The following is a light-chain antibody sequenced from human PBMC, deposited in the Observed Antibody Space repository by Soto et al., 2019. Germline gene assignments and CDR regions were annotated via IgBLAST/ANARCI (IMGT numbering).Light chain of an antibody. Sequence: VLTQYPVTLSLSPGERATLSCRTSQSISTTYLAWYQQKPGQAPRLLMSRTSRRATGIPDRFSGSGSGTDFTLSISGLEPEDFAVYYCQPYGNSATLTFGPGTKVDIK. J-gene: IGKJ3*01. V-gene: IGKV3-20*01. CDR2: RTS. CDR1: QSISTTY. CDR3: QPYGNSATLT.